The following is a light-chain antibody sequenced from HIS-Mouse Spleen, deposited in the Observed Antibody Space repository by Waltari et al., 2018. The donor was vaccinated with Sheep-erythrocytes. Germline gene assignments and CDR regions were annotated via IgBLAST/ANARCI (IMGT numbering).Light chain of an antibody. CDR1: KLGDKY. CDR2: QDS. J-gene: IGLJ2*01. V-gene: IGLV3-1*01. Sequence: SYELTQPPSVSVSPGQTASITCSGDKLGDKYACWYQQKPGQSPVLVIYQDSKRPSGIPERVSGPNSGNTATLTISGTQAMDEADYYCQAWDSSTAWNVVFGGGTKLTVL. CDR3: QAWDSSTAWNVV.